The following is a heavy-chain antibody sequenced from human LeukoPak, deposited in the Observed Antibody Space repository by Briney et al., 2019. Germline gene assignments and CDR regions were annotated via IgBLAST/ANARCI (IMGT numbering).Heavy chain of an antibody. CDR3: AKTGYYDILTGHYTNYFFYYYMDV. V-gene: IGHV3-53*05. CDR2: IYSGGST. J-gene: IGHJ6*03. D-gene: IGHD3-9*01. Sequence: PGGSLRLSCAASGFTVSSNYMSWVRQAPGKGLEWVSVIYSGGSTYYADSVRGRFTISRDNSNNTLFLQMSTLRPEDTAVYYCAKTGYYDILTGHYTNYFFYYYMDVWGKGTTVTVSS. CDR1: GFTVSSNY.